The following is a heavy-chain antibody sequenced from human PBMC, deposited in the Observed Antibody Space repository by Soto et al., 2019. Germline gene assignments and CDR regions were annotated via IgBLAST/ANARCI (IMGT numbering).Heavy chain of an antibody. J-gene: IGHJ4*02. Sequence: EVQLVESGGGLVQPGGSLRLSCAASGFTFSNYWMSWVRQAPGKGLEWVANIKQDGSEKYYVDSVTARFTISRDNAKNSLYLQMNSLRVEDTAVYYCAREVGSGWYRNDYWGQGILVTVSS. CDR2: IKQDGSEK. CDR3: AREVGSGWYRNDY. CDR1: GFTFSNYW. V-gene: IGHV3-7*05. D-gene: IGHD3-22*01.